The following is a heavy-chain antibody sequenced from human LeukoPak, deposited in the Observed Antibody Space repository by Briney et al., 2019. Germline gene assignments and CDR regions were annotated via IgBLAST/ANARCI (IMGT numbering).Heavy chain of an antibody. CDR1: GFTFSSYG. J-gene: IGHJ1*01. CDR3: AKEEVWGPAAIGEYFQH. D-gene: IGHD2-2*02. Sequence: PGGSLRLSCAASGFTFSSYGMHWVRQAPGKGLEWVAFIRYDGSNKYYADSVKGRFTISRDNSKNTLYLQMNSLRAEDTAVYYCAKEEVWGPAAIGEYFQHWGQGTLVTVSS. CDR2: IRYDGSNK. V-gene: IGHV3-30*02.